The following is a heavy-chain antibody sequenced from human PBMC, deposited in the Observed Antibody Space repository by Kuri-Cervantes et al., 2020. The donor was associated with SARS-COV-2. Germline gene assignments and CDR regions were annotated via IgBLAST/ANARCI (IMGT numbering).Heavy chain of an antibody. D-gene: IGHD6-13*01. V-gene: IGHV4-34*01. CDR2: VNHRGST. CDR1: GESFSGYY. Sequence: GSLRLSCAFYGESFSGYYWNWIRQSPGKGLEWIGEVNHRGSTNYNPSLKSRVTISVDTSSKQFSLKLSSVTAADTAVYYCARQLVGLGYSSSWLIDRSVLDNFDYWGQGTLVTVSS. CDR3: ARQLVGLGYSSSWLIDRSVLDNFDY. J-gene: IGHJ4*02.